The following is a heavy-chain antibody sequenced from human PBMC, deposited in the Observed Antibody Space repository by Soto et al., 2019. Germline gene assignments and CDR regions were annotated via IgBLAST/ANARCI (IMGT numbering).Heavy chain of an antibody. CDR1: GGSISSYY. CDR2: IFYSGST. CDR3: ARGDGLYGGNSPPFDY. V-gene: IGHV4-59*01. D-gene: IGHD4-17*01. Sequence: SETLSLTGTVSGGSISSYYWSWIRQPPGKGLEYIGFIFYSGSTNSNPSLTSQVTISVDPSKNQFSLKLSSLTAADTAVYYCARGDGLYGGNSPPFDYWGQGTLVTVSS. J-gene: IGHJ4*02.